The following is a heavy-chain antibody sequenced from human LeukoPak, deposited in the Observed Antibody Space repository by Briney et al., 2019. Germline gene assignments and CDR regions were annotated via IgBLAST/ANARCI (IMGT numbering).Heavy chain of an antibody. CDR2: ISSSSSYI. CDR1: GFTFSSYS. CDR3: AIQIVGATTPFDY. D-gene: IGHD1-26*01. Sequence: GGSLRLSCAASGFTFSSYSMNWVRQAPGKGLEWVSSISSSSSYIYYADSVKGRFTISRDNAKNSLCLQMNSLRAEDTAVYYCAIQIVGATTPFDYWGQGTLVTVSS. V-gene: IGHV3-21*01. J-gene: IGHJ4*02.